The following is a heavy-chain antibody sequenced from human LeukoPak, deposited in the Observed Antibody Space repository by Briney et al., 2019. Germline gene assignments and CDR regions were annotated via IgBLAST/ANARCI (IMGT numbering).Heavy chain of an antibody. V-gene: IGHV4-39*01. D-gene: IGHD6-13*01. Sequence: SSETLSLTCTVSGGSISSSNHYRAWIRQPPGKGLEWIGSIYYSGSTFYSPSLKSRVTISVDTSKNQFSLKLSSVTAADTAVYYCAREEASAGDYWGQGTLVTVSS. CDR1: GGSISSSNHY. J-gene: IGHJ4*02. CDR3: AREEASAGDY. CDR2: IYYSGST.